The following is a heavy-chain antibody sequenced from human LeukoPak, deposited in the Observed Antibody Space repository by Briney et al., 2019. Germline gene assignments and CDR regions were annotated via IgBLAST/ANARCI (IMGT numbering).Heavy chain of an antibody. CDR3: AREPNYDSSGFNWFDP. D-gene: IGHD3-22*01. CDR2: IKQDGSEK. J-gene: IGHJ5*02. CDR1: GFTFSSYW. Sequence: GGSLRLSCAASGFTFSSYWMSWVRQAPGKGLEWVANIKQDGSEKYYVDSVKGRFTISRDNAKNSLYLQMDSLRAEDKAVYYCAREPNYDSSGFNWFDPWGQGTLVTVSS. V-gene: IGHV3-7*01.